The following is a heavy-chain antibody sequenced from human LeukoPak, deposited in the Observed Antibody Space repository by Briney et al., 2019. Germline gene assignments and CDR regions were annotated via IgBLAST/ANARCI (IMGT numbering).Heavy chain of an antibody. D-gene: IGHD6-19*01. CDR2: IKLDGSEK. CDR1: GCTFRSYW. CDR3: ARDDSGYAFDI. J-gene: IGHJ3*02. Sequence: PGGSLRLSCVASGCTFRSYWMSWVRQAPGKGLEWVANIKLDGSEKYYVDSVKGRFTISRDNAKNSLSLQMNSLRVEDTAIYYCARDDSGYAFDIWGQGTMVTVSS. V-gene: IGHV3-7*01.